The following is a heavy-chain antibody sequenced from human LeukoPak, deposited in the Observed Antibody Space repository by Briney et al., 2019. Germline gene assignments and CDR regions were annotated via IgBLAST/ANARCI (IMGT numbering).Heavy chain of an antibody. Sequence: KPSETLSLTCAVSGYSISSGYYWGWIRQPPGKGLEWIRRIYHSGSTYYNPSLKSRVTISVDTSKNQFSLKLSSVTAADTAVYYCARVRPYYYDSSGYYPHDAFDIWGQGTMVTVSS. CDR1: GYSISSGYY. CDR3: ARVRPYYYDSSGYYPHDAFDI. D-gene: IGHD3-22*01. V-gene: IGHV4-38-2*01. J-gene: IGHJ3*02. CDR2: IYHSGST.